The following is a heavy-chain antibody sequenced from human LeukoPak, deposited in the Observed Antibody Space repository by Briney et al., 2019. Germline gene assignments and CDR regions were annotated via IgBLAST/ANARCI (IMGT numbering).Heavy chain of an antibody. D-gene: IGHD3/OR15-3a*01. CDR3: ARVWTDCFTTKCYTNFFDY. Sequence: GGSLRLSCAASGFTFSDYYMSWIRQAPGKGLEWVSYISSSGSIIYYPDSVKGRFTISRDNAKNSLYPQVNSLRAEDTAVYYCARVWTDCFTTKCYTNFFDYWGQGTQVTVSS. CDR2: ISSSGSII. CDR1: GFTFSDYY. J-gene: IGHJ4*02. V-gene: IGHV3-11*01.